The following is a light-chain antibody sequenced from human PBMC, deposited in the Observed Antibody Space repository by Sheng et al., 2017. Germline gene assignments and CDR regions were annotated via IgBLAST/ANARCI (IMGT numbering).Light chain of an antibody. V-gene: IGKV1-39*01. CDR1: QGIRND. J-gene: IGKJ1*01. CDR3: QQSYSTPRT. Sequence: IQMTQSPPSLSASVGDRVTITCRASQGIRNDLGWYQQKPGKAPKVLIHAASSLRSGVPSRFSGSGSGTEFTLTISSLQPEDFASYYCQQSYSTPRTFGQGTKVEIK. CDR2: AAS.